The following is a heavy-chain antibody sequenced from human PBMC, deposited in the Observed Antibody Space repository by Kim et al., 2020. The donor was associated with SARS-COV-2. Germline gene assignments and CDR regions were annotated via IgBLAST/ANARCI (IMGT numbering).Heavy chain of an antibody. CDR1: GGTFSSYA. CDR2: IIPIFGTA. J-gene: IGHJ6*02. D-gene: IGHD3-22*01. Sequence: SVKVSCKASGGTFSSYAISWVRQAPGQGLEWMGGIIPIFGTANYAQKFQGRVTITADESTSTAYMELSSLRSEDTAVYYCVALGVGVIKYYYGMDVWGQGTTVTVS. CDR3: VALGVGVIKYYYGMDV. V-gene: IGHV1-69*13.